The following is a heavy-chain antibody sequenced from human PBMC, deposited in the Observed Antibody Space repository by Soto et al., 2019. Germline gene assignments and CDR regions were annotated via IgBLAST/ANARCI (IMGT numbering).Heavy chain of an antibody. CDR2: ISAYNGNT. CDR3: ARDQSMTMVRGGLYNWFDP. CDR1: GYTFISYG. V-gene: IGHV1-18*01. J-gene: IGHJ5*02. Sequence: QVQLVQSGAEVKKPGASVKVSCKASGYTFISYGFSWVRQAPGQGLEWMGWISAYNGNTNYAQNFQGRVTMTTDTSTSTAYMELRSLRSDDTAMYYCARDQSMTMVRGGLYNWFDPWGQGTLVTVSS. D-gene: IGHD3-10*01.